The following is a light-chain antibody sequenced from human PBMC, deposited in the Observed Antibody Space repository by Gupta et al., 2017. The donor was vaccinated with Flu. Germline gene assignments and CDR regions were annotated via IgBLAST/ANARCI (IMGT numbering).Light chain of an antibody. V-gene: IGLV2-14*01. CDR3: SSYSSSSSPVL. CDR1: SNVGGYNY. J-gene: IGLJ2*01. CDR2: EDN. Sequence: SNVGGYNYVSWYRQNPGNAPKLMIYEDNNRTSWVADRFSGSESSNATSLTISGLRTEDIADYYCSSYSSSSSPVLFGGGTKLTVL.